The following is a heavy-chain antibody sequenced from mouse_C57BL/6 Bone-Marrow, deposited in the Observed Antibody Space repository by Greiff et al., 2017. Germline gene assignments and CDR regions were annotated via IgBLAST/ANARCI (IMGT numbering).Heavy chain of an antibody. CDR2: IDPENGDT. D-gene: IGHD2-4*01. CDR1: GFNIKDDY. J-gene: IGHJ3*01. V-gene: IGHV14-4*01. CDR3: SLYYDYAWFAY. Sequence: VHVKQSGAELVRPGASVKLSCTASGFNIKDDYMHWVKQRPEQGLEWIGWIDPENGDTEYASKFQGKATITADTSSNTAYLQLSSLTSEDTAVYYCSLYYDYAWFAYWGQGTLVTVSA.